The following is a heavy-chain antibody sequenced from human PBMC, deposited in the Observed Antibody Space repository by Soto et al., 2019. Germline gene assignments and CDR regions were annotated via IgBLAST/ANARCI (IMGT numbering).Heavy chain of an antibody. J-gene: IGHJ4*02. V-gene: IGHV3-23*01. Sequence: EVQLLESGGGLVQPGGSLRLSCAASGFTFSSYAMNWVRLAPGKGLEWVSVISGSGGSTYYADSVKGWFTISRDNSKNTLYLQMNSLRAEDTAVYYCAKRATGTYFDYRGQGTLVTVSS. CDR3: AKRATGTYFDY. CDR1: GFTFSSYA. CDR2: ISGSGGST. D-gene: IGHD1-1*01.